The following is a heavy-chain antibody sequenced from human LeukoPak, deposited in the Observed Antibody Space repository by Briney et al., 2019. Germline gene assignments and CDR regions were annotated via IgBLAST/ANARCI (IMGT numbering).Heavy chain of an antibody. D-gene: IGHD1-1*01. CDR1: GFTLGDYA. Sequence: GGSLRLSCAASGFTLGDYAMHWVRQAPGKGLEWVSSISWNSGNIGYADSVKGRFTISRDNARNSLYLQMNSLGAEDTAFYYCVKDLESNRGGNFDYWGQGTLVTVSS. CDR3: VKDLESNRGGNFDY. CDR2: ISWNSGNI. V-gene: IGHV3-9*01. J-gene: IGHJ4*02.